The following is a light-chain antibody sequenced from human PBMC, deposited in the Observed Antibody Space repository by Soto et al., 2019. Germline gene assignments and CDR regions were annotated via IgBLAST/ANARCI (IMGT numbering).Light chain of an antibody. J-gene: IGKJ2*01. CDR1: QSVLYSSNNKNY. CDR2: WAS. V-gene: IGKV4-1*01. Sequence: DIVMTQSPDSLAVSLGERATINCKSSQSVLYSSNNKNYLAWYLQKPGQTPNLLIYWASTRESGVPDRFSGSGSGTDFTLTISSLQAEDVAVYYCQQYYSTPHTFGQGTRLEIK. CDR3: QQYYSTPHT.